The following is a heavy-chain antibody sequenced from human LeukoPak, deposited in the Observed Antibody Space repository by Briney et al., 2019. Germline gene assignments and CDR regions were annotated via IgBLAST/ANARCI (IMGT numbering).Heavy chain of an antibody. CDR3: ARENYDFWSGPKNWFDP. CDR1: GGSISRYY. CDR2: IYYSGST. D-gene: IGHD3-3*01. V-gene: IGHV4-59*01. Sequence: SETLSLTCTVSGGSISRYYWSWMRQPRGEGREWIGYIYYSGSTNYNPSLKSRVTISVDTSKNQFSLKLSSVTAADTAVYYCARENYDFWSGPKNWFDPWGQGTLVTVSS. J-gene: IGHJ5*02.